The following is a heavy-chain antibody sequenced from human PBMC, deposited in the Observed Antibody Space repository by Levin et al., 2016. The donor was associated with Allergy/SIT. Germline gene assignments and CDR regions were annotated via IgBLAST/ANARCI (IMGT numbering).Heavy chain of an antibody. CDR1: GFTFGNYA. D-gene: IGHD6-13*01. J-gene: IGHJ6*02. CDR3: TKVVLAAANTDYYHGMDV. Sequence: SLKISCAASGFTFGNYAMYWVRQPPGKGLEWVSGISWNSGSIGYADSVKGRFTISRDNAKNSLYLQMNSLRTEDTALYFCTKVVLAAANTDYYHGMDVWGQGTTVTVSS. CDR2: ISWNSGSI. V-gene: IGHV3-9*01.